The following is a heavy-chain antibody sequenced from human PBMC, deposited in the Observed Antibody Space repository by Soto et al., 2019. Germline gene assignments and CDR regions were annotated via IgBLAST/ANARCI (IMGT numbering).Heavy chain of an antibody. CDR1: GFSLSTTGVG. D-gene: IGHD3-10*01. CDR3: AQGLRDYGLGRERANYFDP. V-gene: IGHV2-5*02. CDR2: MYWDDDK. J-gene: IGHJ5*02. Sequence: QITLKESGPTLVRPTQTLTLTCTFSGFSLSTTGVGVGWIRQPPGKALEWLALMYWDDDKRYSPSLKSRLTIAKDTSKNEVILTMTNMDPVDTATYYCAQGLRDYGLGRERANYFDPWVQGTLVTVSS.